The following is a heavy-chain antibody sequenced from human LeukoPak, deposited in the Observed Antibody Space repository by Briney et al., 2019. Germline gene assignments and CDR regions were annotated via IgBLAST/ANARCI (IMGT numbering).Heavy chain of an antibody. CDR3: ARGLGTVVVMAATPNGMDV. Sequence: SETLSLTCAVYGGSFSGYYWSWIRQPPGKGLEWIGEINHSGSTNYNPSLKSRVTISVDTSKNQFSLKLSSVTAADTAVYYCARGLGTVVVMAATPNGMDVWGQGTTVTVSS. D-gene: IGHD2-15*01. CDR1: GGSFSGYY. V-gene: IGHV4-34*01. J-gene: IGHJ6*02. CDR2: INHSGST.